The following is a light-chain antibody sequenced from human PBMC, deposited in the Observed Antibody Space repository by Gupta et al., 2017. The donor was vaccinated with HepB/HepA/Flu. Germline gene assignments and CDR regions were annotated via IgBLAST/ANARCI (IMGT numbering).Light chain of an antibody. CDR3: QQYINWPPRT. CDR2: GAS. V-gene: IGKV3-15*01. J-gene: IGKJ1*01. Sequence: EIVMTQSPATLSVSPGERATLSCRASQSVSSSLAWYQQKPGQAPRLLIYGASTRATGIPARFSGSGYGKEFTLTISSRQSEDFAVYYCQQYINWPPRTFGQGTKVEVK. CDR1: QSVSSS.